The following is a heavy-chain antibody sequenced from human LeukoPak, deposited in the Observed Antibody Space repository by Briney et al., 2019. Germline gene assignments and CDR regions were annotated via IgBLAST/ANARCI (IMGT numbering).Heavy chain of an antibody. CDR3: ARNRIAAAGDFDY. V-gene: IGHV4-34*01. CDR1: GGSFSSYY. CDR2: INHSGST. Sequence: SETLSLTCAVYGGSFSSYYWSWIRQPPGKGLEWIGEINHSGSTNYNPSLKSRVTISVDTSKNQFSLKLSSVTAADTAVYYCARNRIAAAGDFDYWGQGTLVTVSS. J-gene: IGHJ4*02. D-gene: IGHD6-13*01.